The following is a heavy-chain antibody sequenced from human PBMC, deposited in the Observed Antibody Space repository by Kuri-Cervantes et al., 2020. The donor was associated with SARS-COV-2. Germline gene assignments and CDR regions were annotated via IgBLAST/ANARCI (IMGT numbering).Heavy chain of an antibody. CDR2: ISGSGGST. J-gene: IGHJ4*02. CDR3: AKGSRDIVTTIRCTSGICYSRSYHFDY. D-gene: IGHD5-12*01. Sequence: GESLKISCAASGFTFSSYAMSWVRQAPGKGLEWVSTISGSGGSTYYADSVKGRFTISRDNSRNTLYVQMNSLRAEDTALYYCAKGSRDIVTTIRCTSGICYSRSYHFDYWGQGTLVTVSS. CDR1: GFTFSSYA. V-gene: IGHV3-23*01.